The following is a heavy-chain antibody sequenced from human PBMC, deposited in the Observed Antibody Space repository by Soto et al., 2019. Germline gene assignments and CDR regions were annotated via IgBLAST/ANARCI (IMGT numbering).Heavy chain of an antibody. V-gene: IGHV3-48*03. J-gene: IGHJ4*02. CDR3: ARGYSSSSLHFDY. CDR2: ISSSGSTI. Sequence: GGSLRLSCAASGFTFSSYEMNWVRQAPGKGLEWVSYISSSGSTIYYADSVKGRFTISRDNAKNSLYLQMNSLRAEDTAVYYCARGYSSSSLHFDYWGQGTLVTVSS. D-gene: IGHD6-6*01. CDR1: GFTFSSYE.